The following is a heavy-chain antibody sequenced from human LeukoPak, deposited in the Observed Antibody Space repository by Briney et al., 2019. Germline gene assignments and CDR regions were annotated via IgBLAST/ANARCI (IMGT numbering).Heavy chain of an antibody. Sequence: PGGSLRLSCAASGFTFSSYGMHWVRQAPGKGLEWVAVISYDGSNKYYADSVKGRFTISRDNSKNTLYLQMNSLRAEDTAVYYCTSSGWGYWGQGTLVTVSS. CDR1: GFTFSSYG. D-gene: IGHD6-19*01. J-gene: IGHJ4*02. CDR3: TSSGWGY. CDR2: ISYDGSNK. V-gene: IGHV3-30*03.